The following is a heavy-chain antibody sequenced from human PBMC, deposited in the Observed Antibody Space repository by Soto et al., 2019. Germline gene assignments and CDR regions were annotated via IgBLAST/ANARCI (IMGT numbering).Heavy chain of an antibody. V-gene: IGHV4-59*01. CDR2: IYYSGST. CDR3: AGRGYSYGPLDY. D-gene: IGHD5-18*01. J-gene: IGHJ4*02. CDR1: GGSISSYY. Sequence: SSETLSLTCTVSGGSISSYYWSWIRQPPGKGLEWIGYIYYSGSTNYNPSLKSRVTISVDTSKNQFSLKLSSVTAADTAVYYCAGRGYSYGPLDYWGQGTLVTVSS.